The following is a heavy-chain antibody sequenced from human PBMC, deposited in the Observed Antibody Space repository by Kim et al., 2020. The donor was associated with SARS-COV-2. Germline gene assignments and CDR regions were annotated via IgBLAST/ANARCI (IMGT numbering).Heavy chain of an antibody. CDR1: GFIFSNYA. CDR2: INTNGDKT. Sequence: GGSLRLSCSASGFIFSNYALHWVRQAPGKGLEYVSGINTNGDKTYYGESVKGRLTISRDNSKSTLYLQMSSLRGEDTAVYYCVKVLRNEFSSWPRYYY. D-gene: IGHD6-13*01. V-gene: IGHV3-64D*09. CDR3: VKVLRNEFSSWPRYYY. J-gene: IGHJ6*01.